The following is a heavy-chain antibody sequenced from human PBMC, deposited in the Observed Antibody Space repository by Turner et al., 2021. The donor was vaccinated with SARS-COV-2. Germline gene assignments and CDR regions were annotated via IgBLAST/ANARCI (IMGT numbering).Heavy chain of an antibody. CDR2: ISSDGNTI. V-gene: IGHV3-48*01. J-gene: IGHJ6*02. CDR1: GLTFSSYA. D-gene: IGHD3-10*01. Sequence: VRLVGSGGALLQPGGSLSLSCAASGLTFSSYAMNWVRQAPGKGLEWISYISSDGNTIYYADSVKGLFSRSRDNAKNSLYLQMNSLRTEHTAVYYCARDERINMIRGVVPRGEQSGMDVWGQGTTVTVSS. CDR3: ARDERINMIRGVVPRGEQSGMDV.